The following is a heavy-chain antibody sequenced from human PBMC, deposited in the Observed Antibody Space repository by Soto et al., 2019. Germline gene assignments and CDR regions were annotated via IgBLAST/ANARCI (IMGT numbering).Heavy chain of an antibody. V-gene: IGHV4-39*01. CDR1: DGSMNSDSSY. D-gene: IGHD3-22*01. J-gene: IGHJ4*02. CDR3: AILGGYVSVGYYYLWDS. Sequence: QLQLQESGPGLVKPSETLSLTCRVSDGSMNSDSSYWGWIRQPPGKGLEWIGVINHSGSTYHNLSLKGRVTTSVDASRTQFSLKLTSMTAADTAVYYCAILGGYVSVGYYYLWDSWGQGTLVTVSS. CDR2: INHSGST.